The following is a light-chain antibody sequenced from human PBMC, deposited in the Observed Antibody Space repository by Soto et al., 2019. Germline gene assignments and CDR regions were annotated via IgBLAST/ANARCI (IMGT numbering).Light chain of an antibody. V-gene: IGKV1-27*01. CDR3: QKYNDAPRT. CDR2: EAS. J-gene: IGKJ1*01. CDR1: QDISNY. Sequence: QMTQSPSSLSASVGDRVTITCRASQDISNYLAWYQQKPGGAPKLLIYEASTLQSGVPSRFSGRGSGADFTLTISSLQPEDVAIYYCQKYNDAPRTFGQVTRVEMK.